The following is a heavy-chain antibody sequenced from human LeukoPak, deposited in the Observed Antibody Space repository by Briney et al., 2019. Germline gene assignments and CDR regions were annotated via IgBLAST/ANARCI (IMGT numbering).Heavy chain of an antibody. CDR1: GGSISEGNHF. V-gene: IGHV4-61*02. D-gene: IGHD6-25*01. Sequence: SETLSLTCTVSGGSISEGNHFWTWIRQPAGKGLEWIGRIFPGGSVNYNPSLESGLTLSIDTSKNQFSLELTSVTAADTAMYFCGFSEGDFWGQGALVTVSS. J-gene: IGHJ4*02. CDR2: IFPGGSV. CDR3: GFSEGDF.